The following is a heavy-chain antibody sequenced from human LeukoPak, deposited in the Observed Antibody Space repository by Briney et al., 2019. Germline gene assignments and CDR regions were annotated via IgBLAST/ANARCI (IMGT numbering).Heavy chain of an antibody. V-gene: IGHV3-7*01. Sequence: GGSLRLSCVVSGFTFSSYWMSWVRQAPGKGLEWVANIKQDGSEKYYVDSVKGRFTISRDNAKNSLYLQMNSLRAEDTAVYYCARARKWELLLDYWGQGTLVTVSS. J-gene: IGHJ4*02. CDR3: ARARKWELLLDY. CDR2: IKQDGSEK. D-gene: IGHD1-26*01. CDR1: GFTFSSYW.